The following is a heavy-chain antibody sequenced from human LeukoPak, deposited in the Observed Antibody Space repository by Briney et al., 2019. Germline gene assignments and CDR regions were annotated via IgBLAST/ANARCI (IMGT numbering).Heavy chain of an antibody. CDR3: AREADCSGGSCYRGAFDI. J-gene: IGHJ3*02. CDR1: GFTFSSYA. D-gene: IGHD2-15*01. V-gene: IGHV3-33*01. Sequence: GGSLRLSCAASGFTFSSYAMHWVRQAPGKGLEWVAAIWYDGSNDYYADSVKGRFTISRDNSKNTLSLQMDSLRAEDTAVYYCAREADCSGGSCYRGAFDIWGQGTMVTVSS. CDR2: IWYDGSND.